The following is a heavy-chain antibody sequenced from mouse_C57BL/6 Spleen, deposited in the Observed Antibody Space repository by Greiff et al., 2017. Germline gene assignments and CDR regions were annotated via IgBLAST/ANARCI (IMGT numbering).Heavy chain of an antibody. J-gene: IGHJ2*01. CDR1: GYTFTSYT. Sequence: QVQLKESGAELARPGASVKMSCKASGYTFTSYTMHWVKQRPGQGLEWIGYINPSSGYTKYNQKFKGKATLTADKSSSTAYLQLSSLTSEYSAVYYCARGYYSDDWGQGTTLTVSS. CDR2: INPSSGYT. V-gene: IGHV1-4*01. CDR3: ARGYYSDD.